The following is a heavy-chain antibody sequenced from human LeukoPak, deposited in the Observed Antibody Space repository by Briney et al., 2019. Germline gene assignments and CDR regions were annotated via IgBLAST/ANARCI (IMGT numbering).Heavy chain of an antibody. CDR2: IYHSGST. V-gene: IGHV4-4*02. CDR3: ARAQRQWLVRGYFDC. D-gene: IGHD6-19*01. J-gene: IGHJ4*02. CDR1: GGSISSSNW. Sequence: SETLSLTCAVSGGSISSSNWWSWVRQPPGKGLEWIGEIYHSGSTNYNPSLKSRVTISVDKSKNQFSLKLSSVTAADTAVYYCARAQRQWLVRGYFDCWGQGTLVTVSS.